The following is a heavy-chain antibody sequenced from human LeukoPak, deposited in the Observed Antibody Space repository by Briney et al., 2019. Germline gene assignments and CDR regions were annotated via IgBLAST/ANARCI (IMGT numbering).Heavy chain of an antibody. CDR2: IYYSGST. CDR3: ARTRYSSGWSPTYGMDV. D-gene: IGHD6-19*01. Sequence: ASETLSLTCTVSGGSISSYYWSWVRQPPGEGLEWNGYIYYSGSTNYNPSLKSRVTISVDTSKNQFSLKLSSVTAADTAVYYCARTRYSSGWSPTYGMDVWGQGTTVTVSS. J-gene: IGHJ6*02. V-gene: IGHV4-59*01. CDR1: GGSISSYY.